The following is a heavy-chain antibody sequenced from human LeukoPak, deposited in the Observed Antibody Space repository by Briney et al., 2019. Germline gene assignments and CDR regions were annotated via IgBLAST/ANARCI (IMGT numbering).Heavy chain of an antibody. J-gene: IGHJ4*02. CDR2: IYSGGST. V-gene: IGHV3-53*01. D-gene: IGHD6-13*01. CDR1: GFTVSSNY. CDR3: ARADIAAAGTWDY. Sequence: GGSLRLSCAASGFTVSSNYMSWVRQAPGKGLEWVSVIYSGGSTYYADSVKGRFTISRDNSKNTLYLQMNSLRAEDTAVYYCARADIAAAGTWDYWGQGTLVTVSS.